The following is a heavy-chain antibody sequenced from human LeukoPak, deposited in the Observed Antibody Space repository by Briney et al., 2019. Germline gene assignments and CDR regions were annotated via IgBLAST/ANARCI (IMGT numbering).Heavy chain of an antibody. Sequence: SGGSLRLSCAASGFIFSSYGMSWVRQAPGKGLEWVSAISGSGGSTYYADSVKGRFTISRDNSKNTLYLQMNSLRAEDTAVYYCAKDSYRMVRGVINYWGQGTLVTVSS. J-gene: IGHJ4*02. D-gene: IGHD3-10*01. CDR3: AKDSYRMVRGVINY. CDR2: ISGSGGST. V-gene: IGHV3-23*01. CDR1: GFIFSSYG.